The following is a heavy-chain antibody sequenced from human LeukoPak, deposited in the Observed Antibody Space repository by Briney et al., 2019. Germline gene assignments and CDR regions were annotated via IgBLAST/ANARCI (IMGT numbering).Heavy chain of an antibody. CDR1: GGSTSSYY. CDR3: ARDSSGSVRY. V-gene: IGHV4-59*01. Sequence: SETLSLTCTVSGGSTSSYYWSWIRQTPKKGLEWIGSISYSGSSNYNSSLKSRVTISINTSKNQFSLRLNSVTAADTAVYYCARDSSGSVRYWGQGTLVTVSS. CDR2: ISYSGSS. D-gene: IGHD3-22*01. J-gene: IGHJ4*02.